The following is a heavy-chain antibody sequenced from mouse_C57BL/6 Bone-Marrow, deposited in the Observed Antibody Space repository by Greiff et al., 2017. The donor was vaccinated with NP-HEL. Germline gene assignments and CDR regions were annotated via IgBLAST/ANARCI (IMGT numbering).Heavy chain of an antibody. CDR3: ARYRGSSYKPRVLDY. J-gene: IGHJ2*01. CDR1: GFTFTDYY. Sequence: EVKLVESGGGLVQPGGSLSLSCAASGFTFTDYYMSWVRQPPGKALEWLGFIRNKANGYTTEYSASVKGRFTISRDNSQSILYLQMNALRAEDSATYYCARYRGSSYKPRVLDYWGQGTTLTVSS. CDR2: IRNKANGYTT. D-gene: IGHD1-1*01. V-gene: IGHV7-3*01.